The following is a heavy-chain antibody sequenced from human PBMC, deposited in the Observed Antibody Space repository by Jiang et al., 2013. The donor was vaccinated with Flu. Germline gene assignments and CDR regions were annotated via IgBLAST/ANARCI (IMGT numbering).Heavy chain of an antibody. CDR1: GFLLSTTGVG. D-gene: IGHD2-15*01. CDR2: ISWDGSK. J-gene: IGHJ3*02. Sequence: KPTQTLTLTCSFSGFLLSTTGVGVGWIRQPPGKALEWLVLISWDGSKHYSPSLKSRLTITKDTSKNQVVLAMTNMGPVDTATYYCAYTEGGLGEAFDIWGQGTMVTVSS. V-gene: IGHV2-5*02. CDR3: AYTEGGLGEAFDI.